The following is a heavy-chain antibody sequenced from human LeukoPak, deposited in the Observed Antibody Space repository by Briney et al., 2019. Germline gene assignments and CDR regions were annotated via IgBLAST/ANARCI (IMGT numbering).Heavy chain of an antibody. CDR2: IYYSGST. J-gene: IGHJ6*02. D-gene: IGHD5-12*01. Sequence: GSLRLSCAASGFTFSDYYMSWIRQAPGKGLEWIGSIYYSGSTYYNPSLKSRVTISVDTSKNQFSLKLSSVTAADTAVYYCASLPTNYYYYGMDVWGQGTTVTVSS. CDR3: ASLPTNYYYYGMDV. V-gene: IGHV4-59*05. CDR1: GFTFSDYY.